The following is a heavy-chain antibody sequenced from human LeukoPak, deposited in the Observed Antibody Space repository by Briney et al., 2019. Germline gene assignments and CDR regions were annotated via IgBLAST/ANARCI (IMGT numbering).Heavy chain of an antibody. CDR1: GGSISSHY. CDR2: INHSGST. Sequence: KSSETLSLTCTVSGGSISSHYWSWIRQPPGKGLEWIGEINHSGSTNYNPSLKSRVTISVDTSKNQFSLKLSSVTAADTAVYYCARRLLLPIHNAFDIWGQGAMVTVSS. J-gene: IGHJ3*02. CDR3: ARRLLLPIHNAFDI. V-gene: IGHV4-34*01. D-gene: IGHD1-26*01.